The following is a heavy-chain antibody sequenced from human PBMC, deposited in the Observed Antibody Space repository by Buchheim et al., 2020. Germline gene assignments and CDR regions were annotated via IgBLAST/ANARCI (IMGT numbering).Heavy chain of an antibody. CDR2: IYHSGST. V-gene: IGHV4-4*02. J-gene: IGHJ6*02. CDR1: GGSISSSNW. CDR3: ARDKVVVVPAAMPYYYYYGMDV. D-gene: IGHD2-2*01. Sequence: QVQLQESGPGLVKPSGPLSLTCAVSGGSISSSNWWSWVRQPPGKGLEWIGEIYHSGSTNYNPSLKSRFTISVEKSKNQFSLKLSSVTAADTAVYYCARDKVVVVPAAMPYYYYYGMDVWGQGTT.